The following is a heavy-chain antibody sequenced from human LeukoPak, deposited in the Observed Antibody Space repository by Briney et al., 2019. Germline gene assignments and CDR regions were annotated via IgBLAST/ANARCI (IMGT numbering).Heavy chain of an antibody. Sequence: ASVKVSCKASGYTFTSYAMNWVRRAPGQGLEWMGWINTNTGNPTYAQGFTGRFVFSLDTSVSTAYLQISSLKAEDTAVYYCARGYYDFWSGYYWPYYYYGMDVWGQGTTVTVSS. CDR3: ARGYYDFWSGYYWPYYYYGMDV. V-gene: IGHV7-4-1*02. D-gene: IGHD3-3*01. CDR2: INTNTGNP. J-gene: IGHJ6*02. CDR1: GYTFTSYA.